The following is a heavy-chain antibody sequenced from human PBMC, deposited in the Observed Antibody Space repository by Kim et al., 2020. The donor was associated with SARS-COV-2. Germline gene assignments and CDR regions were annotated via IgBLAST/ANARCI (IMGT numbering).Heavy chain of an antibody. Sequence: SETLSLTCAVYGGSFSGYYWSWIRQPPGKGLEWIGEINHSGSTNYNPSLKSRVTISVDTSKNQFSLKLSSVTAADTAVYYCARGGIVVGNFDYWGQGTLVTVSS. CDR1: GGSFSGYY. J-gene: IGHJ4*02. D-gene: IGHD2-21*01. CDR3: ARGGIVVGNFDY. V-gene: IGHV4-34*01. CDR2: INHSGST.